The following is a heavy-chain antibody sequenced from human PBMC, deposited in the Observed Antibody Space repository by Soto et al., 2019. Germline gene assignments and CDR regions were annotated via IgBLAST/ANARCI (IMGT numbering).Heavy chain of an antibody. CDR2: ISTSGSTM. D-gene: IGHD1-7*01. Sequence: GGSLRLSCAASGLTFSDYYMSWIRQAPGKGLEWVSGISTSGSTMYYAGSVKGRFTISRDNAKNSLYLQLDSLRAEDTAVYYCARDQGGTGTMPFDYWGQGTLVTVSS. CDR1: GLTFSDYY. J-gene: IGHJ4*02. V-gene: IGHV3-11*01. CDR3: ARDQGGTGTMPFDY.